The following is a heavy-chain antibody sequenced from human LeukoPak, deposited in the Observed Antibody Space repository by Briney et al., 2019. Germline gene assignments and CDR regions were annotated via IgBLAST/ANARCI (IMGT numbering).Heavy chain of an antibody. J-gene: IGHJ3*02. D-gene: IGHD2-2*01. CDR2: IRYDGSNK. V-gene: IGHV3-30*02. CDR3: AKRVVPAADAFDI. CDR1: GFTFSSYG. Sequence: GGSLRLSCAASGFTFSSYGMHWVRQAPGGGLEWVAFIRYDGSNKYYADSVKGRFTISRDNSKNTLYLQMNSLRAEDTAVYYCAKRVVPAADAFDIWGQGTMVTVSS.